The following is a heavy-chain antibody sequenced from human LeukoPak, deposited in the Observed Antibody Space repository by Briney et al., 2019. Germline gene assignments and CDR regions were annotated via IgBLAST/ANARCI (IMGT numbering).Heavy chain of an antibody. J-gene: IGHJ4*02. Sequence: SETLSLTCTVSGGTISSYYWNWVRQRPGKGLEWIGYIHYSGSTKYNPSLKSRVTISVDTSKNQFSLKLSSVTAADTAVYYCARWYSSGWAFDYWGQGTLVTVSS. CDR1: GGTISSYY. CDR3: ARWYSSGWAFDY. CDR2: IHYSGST. D-gene: IGHD6-19*01. V-gene: IGHV4-59*08.